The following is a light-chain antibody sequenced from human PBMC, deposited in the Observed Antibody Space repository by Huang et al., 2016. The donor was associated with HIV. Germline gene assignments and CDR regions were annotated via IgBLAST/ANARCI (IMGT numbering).Light chain of an antibody. Sequence: AIQMTQSPSSLSASVGERVTITCRASQGITDDLAWYQQKPGKAPKLLTSGASTLRRGVPSRFSGSGSGTDFTLTISSLQPEDYATYYCLQDHNYPRTFGQGTKVEI. V-gene: IGKV1-6*01. CDR2: GAS. CDR3: LQDHNYPRT. CDR1: QGITDD. J-gene: IGKJ1*01.